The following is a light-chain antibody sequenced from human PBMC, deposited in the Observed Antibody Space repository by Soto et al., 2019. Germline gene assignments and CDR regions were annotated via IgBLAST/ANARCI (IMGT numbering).Light chain of an antibody. CDR1: SSNIGNNY. V-gene: IGLV1-51*01. Sequence: QSVLTQPPSVSATPGQKVTISCSGSSSNIGNNYVSWYQQFPGAAPKLLIYDNYWRPSGIPDRFSASKSGTSATLGITGLQTGDEADYYCATWDSSLSVVVVGGRTKVTVL. CDR2: DNY. J-gene: IGLJ2*01. CDR3: ATWDSSLSVVV.